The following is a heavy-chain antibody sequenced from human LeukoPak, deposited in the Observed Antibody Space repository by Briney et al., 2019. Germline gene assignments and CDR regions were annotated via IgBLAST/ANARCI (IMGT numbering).Heavy chain of an antibody. D-gene: IGHD3-22*01. Sequence: SETLSLTCTVSGGSISSYYWSWIRQPPGKGLEWIGYIYYSGSTNYNPSLKSRVTISVDTSKNQFSLKLSSVTAADTAVYYCARVDSSGYYYWGQGTLVTVSS. J-gene: IGHJ4*02. CDR2: IYYSGST. CDR3: ARVDSSGYYY. V-gene: IGHV4-59*01. CDR1: GGSISSYY.